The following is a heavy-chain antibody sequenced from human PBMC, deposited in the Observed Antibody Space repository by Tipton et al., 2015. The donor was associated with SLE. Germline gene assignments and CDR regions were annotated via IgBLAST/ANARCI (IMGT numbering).Heavy chain of an antibody. CDR2: IYSDGSSA. J-gene: IGHJ6*02. V-gene: IGHV3-74*01. Sequence: SLRLSCGASGFTFSDYWMHWVRQAPGKGLVWVSRIYSDGSSANYADSVRGRFTISRDNAKSTPYLQMNSLRAEDTAVYYCGTTSSDYGMDVWGQGTTVTVSS. CDR1: GFTFSDYW. CDR3: GTTSSDYGMDV. D-gene: IGHD3-22*01.